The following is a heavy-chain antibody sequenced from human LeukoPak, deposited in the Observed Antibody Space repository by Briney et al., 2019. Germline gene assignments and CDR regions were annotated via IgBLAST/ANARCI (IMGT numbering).Heavy chain of an antibody. D-gene: IGHD4-17*01. J-gene: IGHJ4*02. CDR1: GFIFSSYG. CDR3: AKDGTTVTTRGAHFDY. Sequence: GGSLRLSCAASGFIFSSYGMHWVRQAPGKGLEWVAVISYDGSNKYYADSVKGRFTISRDNSKNTLYLQMNSLRAEDTAVYYCAKDGTTVTTRGAHFDYWGQGTLVTVSS. V-gene: IGHV3-30*18. CDR2: ISYDGSNK.